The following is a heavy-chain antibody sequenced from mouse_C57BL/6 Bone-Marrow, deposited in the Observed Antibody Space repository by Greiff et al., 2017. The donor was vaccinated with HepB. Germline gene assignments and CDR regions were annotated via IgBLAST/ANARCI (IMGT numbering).Heavy chain of an antibody. CDR2: IYPRSGNT. D-gene: IGHD4-1*01. CDR1: GYTFTSYG. V-gene: IGHV1-81*01. J-gene: IGHJ1*03. CDR3: ARALGGYFDV. Sequence: QVQLQQSGAELARPGASVKLSCKASGYTFTSYGISWVKQRTGQGLEWIGEIYPRSGNTYYNEKFKGKATLTADKTSSTAYMELRSLTSEDSAVYFCARALGGYFDVWGTGTTVTVSS.